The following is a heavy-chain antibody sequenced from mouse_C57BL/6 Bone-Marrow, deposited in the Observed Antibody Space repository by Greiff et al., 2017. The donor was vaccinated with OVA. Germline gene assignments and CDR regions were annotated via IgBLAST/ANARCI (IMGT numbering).Heavy chain of an antibody. V-gene: IGHV1-54*01. CDR1: GYAFTNYL. CDR2: INPGSGGT. Sequence: VQLQQSGAELVRPGTSVKVSCKASGYAFTNYLIEWVKQRPGQGLEWIGVINPGSGGTNYNEKFKGKATLTADKSSSTAYMQLSSLTSEDSAVYFCARSRGYDVFDYWGQGTTLTVSS. CDR3: ARSRGYDVFDY. D-gene: IGHD2-2*01. J-gene: IGHJ2*01.